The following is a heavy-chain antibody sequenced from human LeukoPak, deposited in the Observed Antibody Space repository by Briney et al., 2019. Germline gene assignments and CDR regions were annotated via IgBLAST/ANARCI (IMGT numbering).Heavy chain of an antibody. CDR3: AKDGWPAHIESYYYYMDV. CDR1: GLSFDDSG. CDR2: ISWNSGSI. J-gene: IGHJ6*03. V-gene: IGHV3-9*01. Sequence: CLRLSFAAVGLSFDDSGVHWVRQAPGKGLGWVSGISWNSGSIGSADSVKGRFTISRDNAKNSLYLQMNSVRADDTAVYYCAKDGWPAHIESYYYYMDVWRKETGHTISS.